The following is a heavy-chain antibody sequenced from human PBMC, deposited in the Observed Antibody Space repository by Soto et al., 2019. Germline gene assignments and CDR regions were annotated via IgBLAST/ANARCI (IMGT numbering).Heavy chain of an antibody. J-gene: IGHJ4*02. Sequence: SETLSLTCAVSGGSISSSNWWSWVRQPPGKGLEWIGEIYHSGSTNYNPSLKSRVTISVDKSKNQFSLKLGSVTAADTAVYYCARAIAARVRYFDYWGQGTLVTVSS. CDR2: IYHSGST. CDR3: ARAIAARVRYFDY. D-gene: IGHD6-6*01. CDR1: GGSISSSNW. V-gene: IGHV4-4*02.